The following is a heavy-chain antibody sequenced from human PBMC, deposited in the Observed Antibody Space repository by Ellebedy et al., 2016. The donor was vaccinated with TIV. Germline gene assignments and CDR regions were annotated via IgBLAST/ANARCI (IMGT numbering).Heavy chain of an antibody. Sequence: GESLKISCVASGFTFDSYAMHWVRQAPGKGLEWVAVISHDGSSQYYAGSVKGRFTDSRDNSMTTLYLEMNSLRAEDTAVYYCARDLDKSSGWYGGAAYWGQGTLVTVSS. V-gene: IGHV3-30-3*01. CDR2: ISHDGSSQ. D-gene: IGHD6-19*01. CDR3: ARDLDKSSGWYGGAAY. J-gene: IGHJ4*02. CDR1: GFTFDSYA.